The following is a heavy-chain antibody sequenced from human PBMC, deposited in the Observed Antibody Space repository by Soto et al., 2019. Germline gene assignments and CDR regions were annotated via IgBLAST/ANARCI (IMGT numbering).Heavy chain of an antibody. CDR2: IKSKTDGGTT. CDR1: GFTFINAW. J-gene: IGHJ6*02. CDR3: TTDLPSIRGQLYYYYYGMDV. V-gene: IGHV3-15*01. Sequence: GWSLRLSCASSGFTFINAWMSWVRQAPGKGLEWVGRIKSKTDGGTTDYAAPVKGRFTISRDDSKNTLYLQMNSLKTEDTAVYYCTTDLPSIRGQLYYYYYGMDVWGQGTTVTVSS. D-gene: IGHD6-13*01.